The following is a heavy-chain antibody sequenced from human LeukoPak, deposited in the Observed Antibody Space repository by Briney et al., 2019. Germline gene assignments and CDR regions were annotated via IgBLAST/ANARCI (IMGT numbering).Heavy chain of an antibody. J-gene: IGHJ4*02. CDR2: IYYSGSI. CDR1: GGSISSYY. Sequence: SETLSLTRTVSGGSISSYYWSWIRQPPGKGLDWIGYIYYSGSINYNPSLKSRVTISVDTSKNQFSLKLSSLTAADTAVYYCARLPSGGYFDYWGQGTLVTVSS. D-gene: IGHD3-16*01. V-gene: IGHV4-59*08. CDR3: ARLPSGGYFDY.